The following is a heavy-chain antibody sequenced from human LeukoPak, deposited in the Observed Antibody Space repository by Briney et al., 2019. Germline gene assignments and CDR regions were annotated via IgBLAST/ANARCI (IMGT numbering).Heavy chain of an antibody. CDR1: GFTFSSYD. Sequence: GGSLRFSCAASGFTFSSYDMHWVRQATGKGLEWVSAIGTAGDTYYPGSVKGRFTISRDNSKNTLYLQMNSLRAEDTAVYYCAQSREYYYYGMDVWGQGTTVTVSS. CDR3: AQSREYYYYGMDV. J-gene: IGHJ6*02. CDR2: IGTAGDT. V-gene: IGHV3-13*01. D-gene: IGHD5-24*01.